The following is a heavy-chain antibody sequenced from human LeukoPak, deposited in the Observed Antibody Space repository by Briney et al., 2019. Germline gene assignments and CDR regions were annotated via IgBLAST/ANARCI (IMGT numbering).Heavy chain of an antibody. V-gene: IGHV4-31*03. CDR1: GGSISSGGYY. CDR2: IYYSGST. CDR3: ARELGIAARRPDRYFDY. J-gene: IGHJ4*02. D-gene: IGHD6-6*01. Sequence: SETLSLTCTVSGGSISSGGYYWSWIRQHPGKGLEWIGYIYYSGSTYYNPSLKSRVTTSVDTSKNQFSLKLSSVTAADTAVYYCARELGIAARRPDRYFDYWGQGTLVTVSS.